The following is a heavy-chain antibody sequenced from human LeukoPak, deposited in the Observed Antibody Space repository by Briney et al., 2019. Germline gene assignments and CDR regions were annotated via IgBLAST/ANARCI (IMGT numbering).Heavy chain of an antibody. CDR2: ISSSSSTI. V-gene: IGHV3-48*01. CDR1: GFTFSSYS. D-gene: IGHD2-2*01. Sequence: GGSLRLSCAASGFTFSSYSMNWVRQAPGKGLEWVSYISSSSSTIYYADSVKGRFTISRDNAKNSLYLQMNSLRAEDTAVYYCARGFCSSTSCYPIYYYYMDVWGKGTTVTVSS. J-gene: IGHJ6*03. CDR3: ARGFCSSTSCYPIYYYYMDV.